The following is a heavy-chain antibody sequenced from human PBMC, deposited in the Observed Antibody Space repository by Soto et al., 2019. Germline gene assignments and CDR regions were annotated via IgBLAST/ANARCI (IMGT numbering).Heavy chain of an antibody. V-gene: IGHV3-15*01. CDR3: TPYDYFWRTYRYRWAY. J-gene: IGHJ4*02. D-gene: IGHD3-16*02. CDR1: GFTFSNAW. Sequence: EVQLVESGGGLVKPGGSLRLSCAASGFTFSNAWMSWVRQAPGKGLEWVGRIKSKTDGGTTDYASPVKGRFTISTVYSNNTLYLQMNSLKTEDTAVYYCTPYDYFWRTYRYRWAYWGQGALVTVSS. CDR2: IKSKTDGGTT.